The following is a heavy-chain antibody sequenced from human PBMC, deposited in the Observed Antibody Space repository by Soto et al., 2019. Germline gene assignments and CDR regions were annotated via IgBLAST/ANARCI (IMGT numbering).Heavy chain of an antibody. CDR1: GFTFSSYA. Sequence: GGSLRLSCAASGFTFSSYAMSWVRQAPGKGLEWVSAISGSGGSTYYADSVKGRFTISRDNPKNTLYLQMNSLRAEDTAVYYCAKGSPIVVVVAATLFDAFDIWGQGTMVTVSS. V-gene: IGHV3-23*01. J-gene: IGHJ3*02. D-gene: IGHD2-15*01. CDR2: ISGSGGST. CDR3: AKGSPIVVVVAATLFDAFDI.